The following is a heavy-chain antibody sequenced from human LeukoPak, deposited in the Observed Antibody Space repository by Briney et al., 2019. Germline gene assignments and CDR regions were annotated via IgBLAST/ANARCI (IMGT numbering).Heavy chain of an antibody. D-gene: IGHD2-15*01. CDR3: ARYSRGVGAASDY. Sequence: PSETLSLTCAVYGGSFSAYYWSWIRQPPGKGLEWIGEINHSGSTNYNPSLKSRVIISVDTSKNQFSLKLSSVIAADTAVYYCARYSRGVGAASDYWGQGTLVTVSS. V-gene: IGHV4-34*01. CDR2: INHSGST. CDR1: GGSFSAYY. J-gene: IGHJ4*02.